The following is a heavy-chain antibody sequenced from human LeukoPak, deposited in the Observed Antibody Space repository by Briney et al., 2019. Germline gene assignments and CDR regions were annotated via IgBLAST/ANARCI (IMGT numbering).Heavy chain of an antibody. V-gene: IGHV3-30*18. J-gene: IGHJ5*02. Sequence: GGSLRLTCAASGFTFSTYAMHWVRQAPGRALEGVAVISYDGGNKQYADSVKGRFIISRDNSKNTLFLQLNSLRAEDTAVYYCAKDKYSGTWYWLDPWGQGTLVTVSS. CDR1: GFTFSTYA. CDR2: ISYDGGNK. CDR3: AKDKYSGTWYWLDP. D-gene: IGHD5-12*01.